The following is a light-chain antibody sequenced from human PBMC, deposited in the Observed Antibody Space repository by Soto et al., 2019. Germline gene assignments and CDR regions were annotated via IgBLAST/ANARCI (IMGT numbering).Light chain of an antibody. CDR3: QQSYSTPWT. V-gene: IGKV1-39*01. CDR2: AVS. J-gene: IGKJ1*01. Sequence: DIQMTQSPSSLSASVGDRVTITCRANLTITNYLHWYQQKSGRVPKLLISAVSNLQGGVPSRFSGRGSGTDFSLTISGLRLEFFATYCRQQSYSTPWTSVHGT. CDR1: LTITNY.